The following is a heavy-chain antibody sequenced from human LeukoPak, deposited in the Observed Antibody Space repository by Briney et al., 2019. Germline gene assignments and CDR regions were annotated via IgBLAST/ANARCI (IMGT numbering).Heavy chain of an antibody. V-gene: IGHV1-18*01. J-gene: IGHJ4*02. CDR2: ISAYNGNT. Sequence: GASVKVSCKASGYTFTSYGISWVRQAPGQGLEWMGWISAYNGNTNYAQKLQGRVTMTTDTSTSTAYMELRSLRSDDTAVYYCARERGDYGDYLQDYWGQGTLVTVSS. CDR1: GYTFTSYG. D-gene: IGHD4-17*01. CDR3: ARERGDYGDYLQDY.